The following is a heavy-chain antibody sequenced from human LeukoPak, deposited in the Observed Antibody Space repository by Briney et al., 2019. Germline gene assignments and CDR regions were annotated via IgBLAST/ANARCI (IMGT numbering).Heavy chain of an antibody. V-gene: IGHV4-59*01. Sequence: WETLSLTCTVSGGSISSYYWSWIRQPPGKGLEWIGYIFYSGSTNYNPSLKSRVTISVDTSKNQFSLKLSSVTAADTAVYYCARGGLDYYDSSGYYPQYYFDYWGQGTLVTVSS. J-gene: IGHJ4*02. CDR2: IFYSGST. D-gene: IGHD3-22*01. CDR1: GGSISSYY. CDR3: ARGGLDYYDSSGYYPQYYFDY.